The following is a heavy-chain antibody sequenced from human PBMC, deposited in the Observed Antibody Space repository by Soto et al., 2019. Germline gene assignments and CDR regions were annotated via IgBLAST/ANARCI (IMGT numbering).Heavy chain of an antibody. CDR2: IFQSGST. J-gene: IGHJ5*02. CDR1: GGNIRSPER. D-gene: IGHD6-19*01. CDR3: ARGRGRYSSGWSWFDP. Sequence: SETLSLTCCVSGGNIRSPERWTWVRQPPGKGLEWIGEIFQSGSTNYTPSLESRVTISVDESKNQFSLTLTSVTAADTAVYFCARGRGRYSSGWSWFDPWGQGILVTVSS. V-gene: IGHV4-4*02.